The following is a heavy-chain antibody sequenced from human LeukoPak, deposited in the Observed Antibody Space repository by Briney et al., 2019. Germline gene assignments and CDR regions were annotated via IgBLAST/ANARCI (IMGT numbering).Heavy chain of an antibody. CDR2: IYGGGST. CDR3: AREGKEPGSGYFDL. Sequence: PGGSLRLSCAASGFTVSSNYMGWVRQAPGKGLEWVSVIYGGGSTFHADSVRGRFAISRDNSKNMLYLHMNTLRVEDTAVYYCAREGKEPGSGYFDLWGRGTVVTVSS. J-gene: IGHJ2*01. CDR1: GFTVSSNY. D-gene: IGHD2-15*01. V-gene: IGHV3-66*01.